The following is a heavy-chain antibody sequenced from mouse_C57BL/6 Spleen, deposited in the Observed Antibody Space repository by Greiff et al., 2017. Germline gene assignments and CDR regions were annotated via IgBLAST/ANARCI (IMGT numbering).Heavy chain of an antibody. Sequence: EVQLQQSGTVLARPGASVKMSCKTSGYTFTSYWMHWVKQRPGQGLEWIGAIYPGNSDTSYNQKFKGKDKLTAVTSASTAYMELSSLTNEDSAVYYGTRGTSPSGYYYAMDYWGQGTSVTVSS. CDR2: IYPGNSDT. J-gene: IGHJ4*01. CDR3: TRGTSPSGYYYAMDY. V-gene: IGHV1-5*01. CDR1: GYTFTSYW. D-gene: IGHD6-1*01.